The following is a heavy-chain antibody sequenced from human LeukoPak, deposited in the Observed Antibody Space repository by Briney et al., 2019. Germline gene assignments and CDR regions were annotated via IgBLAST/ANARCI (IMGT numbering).Heavy chain of an antibody. CDR1: GFTFDDYA. CDR3: AKDNEWEPRGVFDY. Sequence: GRSLRLSCAASGFTFDDYAMHWVRQAPGKGLEWVSGISWNSGSIGYADSVKGRFTISRDNAKNSLYLQMNSLRAEDTALYYCAKDNEWEPRGVFDYWGQGTLVTVSS. V-gene: IGHV3-9*01. J-gene: IGHJ4*02. CDR2: ISWNSGSI. D-gene: IGHD1-26*01.